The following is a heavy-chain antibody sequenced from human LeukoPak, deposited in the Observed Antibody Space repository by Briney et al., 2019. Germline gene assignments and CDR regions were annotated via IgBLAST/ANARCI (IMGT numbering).Heavy chain of an antibody. CDR1: GGSFSDYY. CDR2: IDHSGST. Sequence: SETLSLTCAVYGGSFSDYYWSWIRQPPGKGLEWIGEIDHSGSTNYNPSLKSRVTISVDKSKNQFSLKLSSVTAADTAVYYCARVAAAGTPDYWGQGTLVTVSS. CDR3: ARVAAAGTPDY. V-gene: IGHV4-34*01. D-gene: IGHD6-13*01. J-gene: IGHJ4*02.